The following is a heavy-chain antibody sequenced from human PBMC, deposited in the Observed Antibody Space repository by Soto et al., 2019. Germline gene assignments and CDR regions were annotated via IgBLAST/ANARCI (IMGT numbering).Heavy chain of an antibody. V-gene: IGHV3-23*01. D-gene: IGHD6-19*01. CDR2: TPATDDDT. CDR1: GFGFSSYA. Sequence: EVQLLESGGGMVQPGGSLRISCVASGFGFSSYAISWVRQSPGKGLEWVSTTPATDDDTSYALSVTGRFIVSRDNSKNTLSLLMRSLRAGDTALYYCAKVEDNTGWAVVDSWGQGTLVTVS. J-gene: IGHJ4*02. CDR3: AKVEDNTGWAVVDS.